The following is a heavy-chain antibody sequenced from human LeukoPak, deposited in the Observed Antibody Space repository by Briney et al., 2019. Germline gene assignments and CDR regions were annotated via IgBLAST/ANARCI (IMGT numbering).Heavy chain of an antibody. J-gene: IGHJ6*04. V-gene: IGHV4-38-2*01. CDR3: ARGNSCSSTSCYAGYYYYGMDV. CDR1: GYSINSGYY. D-gene: IGHD2-2*01. Sequence: SETLSLTCAVSGYSINSGYYWGWIRQPPGKGLGWIGSIYHSGSTYYNPSLKSRVTISVDTSKNQFSLKLSSVTAADTAVYYCARGNSCSSTSCYAGYYYYGMDVWGKGTTVTVSS. CDR2: IYHSGST.